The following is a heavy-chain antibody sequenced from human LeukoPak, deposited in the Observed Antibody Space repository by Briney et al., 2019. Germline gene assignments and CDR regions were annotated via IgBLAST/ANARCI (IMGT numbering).Heavy chain of an antibody. D-gene: IGHD4-23*01. CDR3: ATDTETDYGGNFDY. V-gene: IGHV1-24*01. CDR1: GYTLTELS. J-gene: IGHJ4*02. CDR2: FDPEDGET. Sequence: ASVEVSCKVSGYTLTELSMHWVRQAPGKGLEWMGGFDPEDGETIYAQKFQGRVTMTEDTSTDTAYMELSSLRSEDTAVYYCATDTETDYGGNFDYWGQGTLVTVSS.